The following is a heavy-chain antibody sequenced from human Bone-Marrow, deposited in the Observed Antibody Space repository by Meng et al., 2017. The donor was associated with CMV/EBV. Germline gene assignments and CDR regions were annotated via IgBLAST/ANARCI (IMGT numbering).Heavy chain of an antibody. CDR3: AREWAGSGSSYGMDV. CDR2: IYCSGST. D-gene: IGHD3-10*01. Sequence: SETLSLTCTVSGGSISSSSYYWGWIRQPPGKGLEWIGSIYCSGSTYYNPSLKSRVTISVDTSKNQFSLKLSSVTAADTAVYYCAREWAGSGSSYGMDVWGQGTTVTVSS. V-gene: IGHV4-39*07. J-gene: IGHJ6*02. CDR1: GGSISSSSYY.